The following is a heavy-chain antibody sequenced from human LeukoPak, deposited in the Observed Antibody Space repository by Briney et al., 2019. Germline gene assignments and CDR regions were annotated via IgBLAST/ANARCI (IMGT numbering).Heavy chain of an antibody. Sequence: GASVKVSCKASGGTFSSYAISWVRQATGQGLEWMGWMNPNSGNTGYAQKFQGRVTITRNTSISTAYMELSSLRSEDTAVYYCARDRGFVYWGQGTLVTVSS. CDR1: GGTFSSYA. J-gene: IGHJ4*02. CDR3: ARDRGFVY. V-gene: IGHV1-8*03. CDR2: MNPNSGNT.